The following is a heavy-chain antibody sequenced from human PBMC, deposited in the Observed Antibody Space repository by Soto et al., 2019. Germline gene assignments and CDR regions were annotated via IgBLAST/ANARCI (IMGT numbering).Heavy chain of an antibody. CDR3: ALNAFDF. CDR1: GYTFTSYY. V-gene: IGHV1-46*01. CDR2: INPNDGST. Sequence: QVQLVQSGAEVKKPGASMKLSCQTSGYTFTSYYIHWVRQAPGQGLEWVAIINPNDGSTSTTKQFQGCLTGTRDMSTSTVYLDLGSLRSEDTAVYYCALNAFDFWGQGTMGTVAS. J-gene: IGHJ3*01.